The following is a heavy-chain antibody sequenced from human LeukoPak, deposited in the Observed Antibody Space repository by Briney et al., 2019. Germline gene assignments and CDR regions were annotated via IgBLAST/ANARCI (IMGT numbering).Heavy chain of an antibody. CDR2: IKQDGSEK. V-gene: IGHV3-7*02. CDR3: AKISNGWYMRN. J-gene: IGHJ4*02. D-gene: IGHD6-19*01. CDR1: GFTFSSLW. Sequence: GGSLRLSCSVSGFTFSSLWLTWVRQAPGKGLEWVANIKQDGSEKYYVDSVKGRFTISRDNAKNSLYLQMDSLRAEDTAVYYCAKISNGWYMRNWGQGTLVTVSS.